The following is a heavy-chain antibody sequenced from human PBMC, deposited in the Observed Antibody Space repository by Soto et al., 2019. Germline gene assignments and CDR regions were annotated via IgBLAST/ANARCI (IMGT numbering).Heavy chain of an antibody. D-gene: IGHD5-12*01. V-gene: IGHV3-23*01. Sequence: GGSLRLSCAASGFTFTNYAMGWFRQAPGKGLEWVSIISDSGGSTYYADSVKGRFTISRDNSKSTLYLQMISLRAEDTAVYYCARGGSDLNGMDVWGQGTTVTVSS. CDR1: GFTFTNYA. CDR2: ISDSGGST. CDR3: ARGGSDLNGMDV. J-gene: IGHJ6*02.